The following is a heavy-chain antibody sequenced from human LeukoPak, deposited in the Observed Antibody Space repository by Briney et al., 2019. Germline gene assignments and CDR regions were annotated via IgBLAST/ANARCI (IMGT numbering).Heavy chain of an antibody. CDR3: ARDSPYYYGSGSYFGY. Sequence: SETLSLTCTVSGYSISSGYYWGWIRQPPGKGLEWIGSIYHSGSTYYNPSLKSRVTISVDTSKNQFSLKLSSVTAADTAVYYCARDSPYYYGSGSYFGYWGQGTPVTVSS. J-gene: IGHJ4*02. CDR2: IYHSGST. V-gene: IGHV4-38-2*02. D-gene: IGHD3-10*01. CDR1: GYSISSGYY.